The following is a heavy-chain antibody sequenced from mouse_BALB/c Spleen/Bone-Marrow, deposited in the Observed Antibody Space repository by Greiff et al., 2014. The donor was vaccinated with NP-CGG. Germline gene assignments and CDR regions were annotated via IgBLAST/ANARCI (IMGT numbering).Heavy chain of an antibody. CDR1: GFSLTSYG. J-gene: IGHJ4*01. V-gene: IGHV2-9*02. D-gene: IGHD1-1*01. CDR3: ARGLLRYFAMDY. CDR2: IWAGGST. Sequence: VKLQESGPGLVAPSQSLSITCTVSGFSLTSYGVHWVRQPPGKGLEWLGVIWAGGSTNYNSALMSRLSISKDNSKSQVFLKMNSLQTDDTAMYYCARGLLRYFAMDYWGQGTSVTVSS.